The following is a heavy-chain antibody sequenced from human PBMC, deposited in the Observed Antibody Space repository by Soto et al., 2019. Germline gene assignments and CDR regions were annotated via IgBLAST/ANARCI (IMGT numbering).Heavy chain of an antibody. Sequence: QVQLVQSGAEVKKPGSSVKVSCKASGGTFSSYTISWVRQAPGQGLEWMGRIIPILGIANYAQKFQGRVTITADKSTSTAYMELSSLISEDTAVYYCAIDLGVTTTVITNLARYYYYYIDVWCKGTTVTGSS. D-gene: IGHD4-4*01. J-gene: IGHJ6*03. CDR2: IIPILGIA. V-gene: IGHV1-69*08. CDR1: GGTFSSYT. CDR3: AIDLGVTTTVITNLARYYYYYIDV.